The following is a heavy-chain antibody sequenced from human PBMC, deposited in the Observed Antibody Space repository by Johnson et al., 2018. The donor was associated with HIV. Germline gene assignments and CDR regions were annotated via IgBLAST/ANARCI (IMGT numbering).Heavy chain of an antibody. CDR1: AFTVSSTY. J-gene: IGHJ3*02. Sequence: VQLVASGGGLVQPGGSLRLSCAASAFTVSSTYMSWVRQAPGKGLEWVSAIYSGGSTYYAASVKGRFTISRDNSKNTLDLQMNSLRAEDTAVYYCARDSDISLGVAGAFDIWGQGTMVTVSA. CDR2: IYSGGST. D-gene: IGHD3-9*01. V-gene: IGHV3-66*01. CDR3: ARDSDISLGVAGAFDI.